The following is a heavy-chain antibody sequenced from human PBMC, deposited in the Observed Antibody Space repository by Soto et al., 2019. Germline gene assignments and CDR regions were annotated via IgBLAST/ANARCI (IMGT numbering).Heavy chain of an antibody. CDR3: ATHVRRSGGAMDV. V-gene: IGHV5-51*01. J-gene: IGHJ6*02. CDR2: IYPGDSDT. D-gene: IGHD2-8*01. Sequence: PGESLKISCKGSGYSFITSWIGWVRQMPGKGLEWMGIIYPGDSDTKYSPSFQGQVTISADKSISTAYMQWSSLKASDTAMYYCATHVRRSGGAMDVWGQGTTVTVSS. CDR1: GYSFITSW.